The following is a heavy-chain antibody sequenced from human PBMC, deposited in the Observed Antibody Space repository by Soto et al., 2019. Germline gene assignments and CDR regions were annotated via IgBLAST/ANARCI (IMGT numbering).Heavy chain of an antibody. CDR1: GGSISSGGYY. D-gene: IGHD5-12*01. Sequence: QVQLQESGPGLVKPSQTLSLTCTVSGGSISSGGYYWSWIRQHPGKGLEWIGYIYYSGSTYYNPSLKSRVTLSVDTSKNQFSLKLSSVTAADTAVYYCARVGVEMATMYFDYWGQGTLVTVSS. J-gene: IGHJ4*02. V-gene: IGHV4-31*03. CDR2: IYYSGST. CDR3: ARVGVEMATMYFDY.